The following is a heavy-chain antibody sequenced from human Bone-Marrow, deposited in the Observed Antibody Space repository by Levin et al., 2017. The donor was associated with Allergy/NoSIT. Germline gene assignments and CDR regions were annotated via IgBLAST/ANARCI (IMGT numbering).Heavy chain of an antibody. CDR2: ISWNSGSI. Sequence: GGSLRLSCAASGFTFDDYGMHWVRQAPGKGLEWVSGISWNSGSIGYADSVKGRFTISRDDAKNSLYLQMNSLRAEDTALYYCAKATLRYCSGGSARGGCYGMDVWGQGTTVTVSS. CDR1: GFTFDDYG. D-gene: IGHD2-15*01. V-gene: IGHV3-9*01. J-gene: IGHJ6*02. CDR3: AKATLRYCSGGSARGGCYGMDV.